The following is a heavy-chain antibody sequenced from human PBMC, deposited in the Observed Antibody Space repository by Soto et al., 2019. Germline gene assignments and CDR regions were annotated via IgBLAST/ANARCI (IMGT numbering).Heavy chain of an antibody. CDR1: GYPFSDFY. Sequence: QVPLVQSGAEVKKPGASVKVSCKASGYPFSDFYLHWFRQAPGQGPGWMGWLFPNSGGTKYAQKFQGRVTMTRDTSISTAYMELSRLTSDDTAVYYCASLMITYRAVLDDSWGQGTLITVSS. CDR3: ASLMITYRAVLDDS. D-gene: IGHD3-16*02. CDR2: LFPNSGGT. V-gene: IGHV1-2*02. J-gene: IGHJ4*02.